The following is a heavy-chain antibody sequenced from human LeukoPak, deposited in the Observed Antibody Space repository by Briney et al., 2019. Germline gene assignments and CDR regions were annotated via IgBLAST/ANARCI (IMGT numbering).Heavy chain of an antibody. Sequence: PGGSLRLSCATSGFTFSSNWMSWVRHVPGRGLDWVANIKPDGSAQYYAASVRGRFTVSRDNAKNSLYLQMNSLRVEGTAVYYCASRDYWGQGTLVTVSS. CDR1: GFTFSSNW. D-gene: IGHD5-24*01. V-gene: IGHV3-7*01. CDR3: ASRDY. CDR2: IKPDGSAQ. J-gene: IGHJ4*02.